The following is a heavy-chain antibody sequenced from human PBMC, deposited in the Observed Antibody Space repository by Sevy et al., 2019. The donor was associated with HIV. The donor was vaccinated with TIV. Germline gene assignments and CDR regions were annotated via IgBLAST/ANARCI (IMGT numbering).Heavy chain of an antibody. CDR1: GGSISNYF. D-gene: IGHD6-13*01. V-gene: IGHV4-59*01. CDR3: AKDRGQQLAPQYFQH. CDR2: IYYSGST. J-gene: IGHJ1*01. Sequence: SETLSLTCTVSGGSISNYFWSWIRQPPGKGLEWIGYIYYSGSTNYNPSLKSRVTISVDTSKNQFSLKLSSVTAADTAVYYCAKDRGQQLAPQYFQHWGQGTLVTVSS.